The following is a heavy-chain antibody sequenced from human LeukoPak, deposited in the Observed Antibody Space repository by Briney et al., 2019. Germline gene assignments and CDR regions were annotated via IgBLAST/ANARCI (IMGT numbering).Heavy chain of an antibody. V-gene: IGHV3-23*01. CDR2: ISTTSDSA. CDR3: AREDGSGSYYGDY. CDR1: GFTFSSFV. J-gene: IGHJ4*02. Sequence: PGGSLRLSCAASGFTFSSFVMSWVRQAPRKGLEWVSSISTTSDSAYYADSVKGRFTISRDNSKNSLYLQMNSLRAEDTAVYYCAREDGSGSYYGDYWGQGTLVTVSS. D-gene: IGHD3-10*01.